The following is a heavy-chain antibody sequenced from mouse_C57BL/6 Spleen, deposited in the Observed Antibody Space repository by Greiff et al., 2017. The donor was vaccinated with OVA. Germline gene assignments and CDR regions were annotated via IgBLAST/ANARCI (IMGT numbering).Heavy chain of an antibody. V-gene: IGHV5-9*01. Sequence: EVQVVESGGGLVKPGGSLKLSCAASGFNFSSYTMSWVRQTPEKRLEWVATISGGGGNTYYPDSVKGRFTISSDNAKNTLYLQMSSLRSEDTALYYCARVIYYYGSSYVNYFDYWGQGTTLTVSS. CDR2: ISGGGGNT. CDR3: ARVIYYYGSSYVNYFDY. D-gene: IGHD1-1*01. CDR1: GFNFSSYT. J-gene: IGHJ2*01.